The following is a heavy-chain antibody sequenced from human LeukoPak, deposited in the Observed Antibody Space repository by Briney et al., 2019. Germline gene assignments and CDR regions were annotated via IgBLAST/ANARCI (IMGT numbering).Heavy chain of an antibody. CDR1: GYTFTSYT. CDR2: INTNTGNP. D-gene: IGHD6-19*01. CDR3: ARDSGYSSGWLRTTFDY. Sequence: ASVKVSCKASGYTFTSYTMNWVRQAPGQGLEWMGWINTNTGNPTYAQGFTGRFVFSLDTSVSTAYLQISSLKAEDTAVYYCARDSGYSSGWLRTTFDYWGQGTLVTVSS. V-gene: IGHV7-4-1*02. J-gene: IGHJ4*02.